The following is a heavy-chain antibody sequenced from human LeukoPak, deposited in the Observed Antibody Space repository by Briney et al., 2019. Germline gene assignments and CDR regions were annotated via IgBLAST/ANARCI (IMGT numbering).Heavy chain of an antibody. D-gene: IGHD1-26*01. Sequence: PSETLSLTCTVSGGSISSYYWSWIRQPPRKGLEWIGYIYYSGSTNYNPSLKSRVTISVDTSKNQFSLKLSSVTAADTAVYYCATTTIRLGYWGQGTLVTVSS. CDR1: GGSISSYY. CDR3: ATTTIRLGY. J-gene: IGHJ4*02. CDR2: IYYSGST. V-gene: IGHV4-59*12.